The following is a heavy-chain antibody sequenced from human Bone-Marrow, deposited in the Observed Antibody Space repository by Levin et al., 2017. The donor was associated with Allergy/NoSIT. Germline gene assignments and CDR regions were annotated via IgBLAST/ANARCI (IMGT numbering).Heavy chain of an antibody. J-gene: IGHJ3*02. V-gene: IGHV3-23*01. CDR1: GFTFSTND. Sequence: GGSLRLSCAASGFTFSTNDMTWVRQAPGKGLEWVSTISSTGDTTYSADSVRGRFTISRDNSKSTLYLQMNSLRAEDTAVYYCAKVGSRPYYDYNSRAGRGAFDIWGQGTMVTVSS. D-gene: IGHD3-22*01. CDR3: AKVGSRPYYDYNSRAGRGAFDI. CDR2: ISSTGDTT.